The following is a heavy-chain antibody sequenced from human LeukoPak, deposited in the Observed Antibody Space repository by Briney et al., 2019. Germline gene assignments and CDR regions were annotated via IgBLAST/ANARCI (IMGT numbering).Heavy chain of an antibody. CDR2: FDPEDGET. D-gene: IGHD3-3*01. V-gene: IGHV1-24*01. CDR1: GYTLTELS. CDR3: ATVRFLEWLNYFDY. Sequence: ASVKVSCKVSGYTLTELSMHWVRQAPGKGLEWMGGFDPEDGETIYAQKFQGRVTMTEDTSTDTAYMELSSLRSEDTAVYYCATVRFLEWLNYFDYWGQGTLVIVSS. J-gene: IGHJ4*02.